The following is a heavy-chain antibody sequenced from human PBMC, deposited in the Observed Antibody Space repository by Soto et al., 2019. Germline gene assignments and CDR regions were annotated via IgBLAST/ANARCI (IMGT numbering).Heavy chain of an antibody. V-gene: IGHV3-33*01. D-gene: IGHD1-26*01. J-gene: IGHJ4*02. CDR3: ARDGDVNTGFGRDY. CDR2: IWHDGGNK. CDR1: GFTFSSYG. Sequence: VGSLRLSCAASGFTFSSYGMHWVRQAPGKGLEWVAFIWHDGGNKFYAESVKGRFTISRDNSKNTLYLQMTSLSAEDTAMYYCARDGDVNTGFGRDYWGQGTLVTVSS.